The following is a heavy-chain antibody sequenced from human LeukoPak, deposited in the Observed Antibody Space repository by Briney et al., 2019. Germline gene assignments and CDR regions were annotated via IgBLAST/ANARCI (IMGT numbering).Heavy chain of an antibody. D-gene: IGHD3-3*01. CDR1: GGTFISYA. CDR2: IIPIFGTA. Sequence: ASVKVSCKASGGTFISYAISWVRQAPGQGLEWMGGIIPIFGTANYAQKFQGRVTITTDESTSTAYMELSSLRSEDTAVYYCARGGQSAIFGVVIKPSPLDYWGQGTLVTVSS. J-gene: IGHJ4*02. V-gene: IGHV1-69*05. CDR3: ARGGQSAIFGVVIKPSPLDY.